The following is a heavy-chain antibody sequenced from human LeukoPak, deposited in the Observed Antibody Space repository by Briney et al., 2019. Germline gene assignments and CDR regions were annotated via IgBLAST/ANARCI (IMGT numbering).Heavy chain of an antibody. Sequence: PGGSLRLSCAASGFVLSTYWMTWVRQAPGKGLEWVANINEDGSAKYYVDSVKGRFTISRDNAKNSLYLQMNSLRAEDTATYYCARDPALAVPGPEPDYWGQGTLVTVSS. CDR2: INEDGSAK. J-gene: IGHJ4*02. CDR3: ARDPALAVPGPEPDY. D-gene: IGHD6-19*01. CDR1: GFVLSTYW. V-gene: IGHV3-7*01.